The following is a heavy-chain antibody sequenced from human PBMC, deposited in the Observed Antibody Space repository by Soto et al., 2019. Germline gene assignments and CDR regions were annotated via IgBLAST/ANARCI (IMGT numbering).Heavy chain of an antibody. CDR1: GFTFSSYG. CDR3: ARDSTGVVTLDY. J-gene: IGHJ4*02. CDR2: IWYDGSNK. Sequence: QVQLVESGGGVVQPGRSLRLSCAASGFTFSSYGMHWVRQAPGKGLEWVAVIWYDGSNKYYADSVKGRFTISRDNSKNTLYRQMNSLRAEDTAVYYCARDSTGVVTLDYWGQGTLVTVSS. V-gene: IGHV3-33*01. D-gene: IGHD3-16*02.